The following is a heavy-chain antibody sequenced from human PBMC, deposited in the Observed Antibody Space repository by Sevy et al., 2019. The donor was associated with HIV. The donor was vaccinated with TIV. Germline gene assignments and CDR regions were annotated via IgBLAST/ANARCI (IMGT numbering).Heavy chain of an antibody. J-gene: IGHJ3*02. CDR3: ARARGFYYDSSGYSAGRVDAFDI. CDR2: ISYDGSNK. V-gene: IGHV3-30*04. Sequence: GGSLRLSCAASGFTFSSYAMHWVRQAPGKGLEWVAVISYDGSNKYYADSVKGRFTISRDNSENTLYLQMNSLRAEDTAVYYCARARGFYYDSSGYSAGRVDAFDIWGQGTMVTVSS. CDR1: GFTFSSYA. D-gene: IGHD3-22*01.